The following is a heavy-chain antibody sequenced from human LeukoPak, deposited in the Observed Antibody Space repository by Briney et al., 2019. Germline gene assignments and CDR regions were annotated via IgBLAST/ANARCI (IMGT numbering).Heavy chain of an antibody. J-gene: IGHJ6*03. V-gene: IGHV4-38-2*02. CDR2: IYHSGST. D-gene: IGHD6-13*01. CDR1: GYSISSGYY. Sequence: SETLSLTCTVSGYSISSGYYWGWIRQPPGKGLEWIGSIYHSGSTYYNPSLKSRVTISVDKSKNQFSLKLSSVTAADTAVYYCARVGSSSWYEVYYYYYMDVWGKGTTVTVAS. CDR3: ARVGSSSWYEVYYYYYMDV.